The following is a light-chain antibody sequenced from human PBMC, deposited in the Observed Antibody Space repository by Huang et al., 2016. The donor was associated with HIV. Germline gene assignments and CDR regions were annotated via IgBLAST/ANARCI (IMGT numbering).Light chain of an antibody. Sequence: DIVMTQSPDSLAVSLGDRAVINCKSSQSIFHIPTHKNYLAWYQQKPGQHPKLLIYWASARGSGVPDRFSGSGSGTDFTLAISGLQAEDVAVYYCQQYYVTPLTFGGGTKVQIK. J-gene: IGKJ4*01. V-gene: IGKV4-1*01. CDR1: QSIFHIPTHKNY. CDR2: WAS. CDR3: QQYYVTPLT.